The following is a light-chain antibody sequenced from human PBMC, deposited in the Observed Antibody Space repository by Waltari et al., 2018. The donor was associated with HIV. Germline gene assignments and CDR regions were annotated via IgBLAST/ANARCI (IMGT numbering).Light chain of an antibody. CDR1: RSNLGRNT. V-gene: IGLV1-44*01. CDR2: SYG. J-gene: IGLJ3*02. Sequence: QSVLNQSPSASGTPGQRVIISCSGSRSNLGRNTVTWYQQFPGTAPKLLIYSYGQRPSGVPERFSGSKSATSASLAISGLRSEDEADYYCATWDDSLNAWVFGGGTKLTVL. CDR3: ATWDDSLNAWV.